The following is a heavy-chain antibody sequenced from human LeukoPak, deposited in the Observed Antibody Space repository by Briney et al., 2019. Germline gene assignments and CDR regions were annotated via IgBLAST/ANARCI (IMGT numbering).Heavy chain of an antibody. J-gene: IGHJ4*02. CDR2: IDRGVGST. CDR3: AKKGQADDGGKPD. Sequence: PGGSLRLSCAASGFTFSIYDLSWVRQAPGKGLECVPAIDRGVGSTYYADPVKGRFTISRDNSKNTLYLQMNNLRVDDTAVYYCAKKGQADDGGKPDWGQGTLVTVSS. CDR1: GFTFSIYD. V-gene: IGHV3-23*01.